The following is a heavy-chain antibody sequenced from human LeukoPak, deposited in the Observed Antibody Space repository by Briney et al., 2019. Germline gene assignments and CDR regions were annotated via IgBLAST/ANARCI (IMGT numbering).Heavy chain of an antibody. D-gene: IGHD3-22*01. J-gene: IGHJ4*02. CDR3: ARGGGVTFYGSSGYLWYFDY. Sequence: PSETLSLTCTVSGGSISSHYWGWIRQPPGKGLEWMGYIYYSGSTKFNPSLKSRVTISVDTSNNQFSLKLSSVTAADTAVYYCARGGGVTFYGSSGYLWYFDYWGQGTLVTVSS. V-gene: IGHV4-59*11. CDR1: GGSISSHY. CDR2: IYYSGST.